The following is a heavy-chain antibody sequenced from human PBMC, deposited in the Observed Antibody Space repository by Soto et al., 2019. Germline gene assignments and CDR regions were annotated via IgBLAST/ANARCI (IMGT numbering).Heavy chain of an antibody. CDR1: GGSISSYY. J-gene: IGHJ5*02. CDR2: IYYSGST. CDR3: AREAGYDILTGYYPVHWFDP. V-gene: IGHV4-59*01. D-gene: IGHD3-9*01. Sequence: SETLSLTCTVSGGSISSYYWSWIRQPPGKGLEWIGYIYYSGSTNYNPSLKSRVTISVDTSKNQFSLKLSSVTAADTAVYYCAREAGYDILTGYYPVHWFDPWGQGTLVTVYS.